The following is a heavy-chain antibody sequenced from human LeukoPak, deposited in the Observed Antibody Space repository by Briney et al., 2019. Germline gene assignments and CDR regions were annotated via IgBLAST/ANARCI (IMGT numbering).Heavy chain of an antibody. CDR3: ASCHCTNGVCYGECEYFQH. CDR1: GYTITSYG. Sequence: GASVKVSCKASGYTITSYGIIWVRQAPGQGLEWMGWISPYNGNTNYAQKLQGRVTMTTDTSTSTAYMELRSLRSDDTAVYYCASCHCTNGVCYGECEYFQHWGQGTLVTVSS. V-gene: IGHV1-18*01. D-gene: IGHD2-8*01. CDR2: ISPYNGNT. J-gene: IGHJ1*01.